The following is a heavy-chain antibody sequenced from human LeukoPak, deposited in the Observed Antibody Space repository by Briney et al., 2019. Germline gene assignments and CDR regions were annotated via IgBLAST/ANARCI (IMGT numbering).Heavy chain of an antibody. J-gene: IGHJ4*02. CDR3: AKVRNTTTWYLGD. Sequence: GGSLRLSCAASGFTFSPYAMTWVRQAPGKGLEWVSGSADNTYYADSVKGRFTISRDNSKNTLYLQMNSLRVEDTAVYYCAKVRNTTTWYLGDWGQGTLVTVSS. V-gene: IGHV3-23*01. CDR1: GFTFSPYA. CDR2: SADNT. D-gene: IGHD6-13*01.